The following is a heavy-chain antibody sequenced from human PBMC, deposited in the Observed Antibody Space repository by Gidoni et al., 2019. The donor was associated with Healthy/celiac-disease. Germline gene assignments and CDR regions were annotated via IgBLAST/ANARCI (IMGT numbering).Heavy chain of an antibody. CDR3: ARKLAFEFKVFSSSSGYYGMDV. Sequence: QVQLVQSGAAVKKPGSSVKVSCKASGGTFSSYAISGVRQAPGQGLEWMGGIIPILGTANSAQKFQGSVTITADESTSTVYMELSSLRSEDTAVYYCARKLAFEFKVFSSSSGYYGMDVWGQGTTVTVSS. J-gene: IGHJ6*02. CDR2: IIPILGTA. CDR1: GGTFSSYA. D-gene: IGHD6-6*01. V-gene: IGHV1-69*01.